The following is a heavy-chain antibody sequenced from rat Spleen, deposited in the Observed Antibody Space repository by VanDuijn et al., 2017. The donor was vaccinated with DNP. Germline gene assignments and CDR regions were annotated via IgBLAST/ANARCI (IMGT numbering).Heavy chain of an antibody. CDR3: ARYTTGVDY. V-gene: IGHV3-3*01. CDR1: GYSITSSSR. Sequence: EVQLQESGPGLLKPSQSLSLTCSVTGYSITSSSRWNWIRRFPGNKLEWMGYINSAGSTEYNPSLKGRISITRDTSKNQFFLQLNSVTTEDTATYYCARYTTGVDYWGQGVMVTVSS. D-gene: IGHD1-11*01. J-gene: IGHJ2*01. CDR2: INSAGST.